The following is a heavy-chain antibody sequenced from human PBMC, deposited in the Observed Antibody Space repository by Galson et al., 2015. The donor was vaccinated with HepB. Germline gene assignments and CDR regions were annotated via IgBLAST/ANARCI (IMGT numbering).Heavy chain of an antibody. CDR1: GGSISSNSYY. CDR2: MFYSGST. CDR3: ARLSRISRI. D-gene: IGHD2/OR15-2a*01. Sequence: SEPLSLTCTVSGGSISSNSYYWGWIRQPPGKGLEWIGSMFYSGSTYYNSSLKSRVTMSVDTSKNQFSLKMSSVTAADTAMYYCARLSRISRIWGQGTLVTVSS. V-gene: IGHV4-39*01. J-gene: IGHJ4*02.